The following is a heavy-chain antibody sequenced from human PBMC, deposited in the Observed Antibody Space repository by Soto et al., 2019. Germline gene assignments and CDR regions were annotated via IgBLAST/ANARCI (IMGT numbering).Heavy chain of an antibody. Sequence: SVKVSCKASGGTFSSYTISWVRQAPGNGLEWLGRIIHIISIANYALKVQGRVTITAYKSTSKAYMELSSLRSEDMALYYCARAKAGYSAYDDAIDIWGQGTMVTVSS. J-gene: IGHJ3*02. D-gene: IGHD5-12*01. CDR3: ARAKAGYSAYDDAIDI. CDR2: IIHIISIA. CDR1: GGTFSSYT. V-gene: IGHV1-69*02.